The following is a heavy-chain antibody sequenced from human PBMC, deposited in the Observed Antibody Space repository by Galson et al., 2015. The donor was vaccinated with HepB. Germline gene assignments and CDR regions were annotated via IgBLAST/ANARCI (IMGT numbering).Heavy chain of an antibody. J-gene: IGHJ4*02. CDR3: ARALLTGTTERFDY. CDR1: GFTFSSYA. Sequence: SLRLSCAASGFTFSSYAMYWVRQAPGKGLEWVAVISYDGSNKYYADSVKGRFTISRDNSKNTLYLQMNSLRAEDTAVYYCARALLTGTTERFDYWGQGTQVTVSS. V-gene: IGHV3-30*04. CDR2: ISYDGSNK. D-gene: IGHD1-20*01.